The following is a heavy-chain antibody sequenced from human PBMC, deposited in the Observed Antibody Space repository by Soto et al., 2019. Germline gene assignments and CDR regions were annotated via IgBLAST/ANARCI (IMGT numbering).Heavy chain of an antibody. CDR1: GGTFSSYT. CDR2: IIPILGIA. V-gene: IGHV1-69*02. D-gene: IGHD3-16*02. J-gene: IGHJ5*02. Sequence: QVQLVQSGAEVKKPGSSVKVSCKASGGTFSSYTISWVRQAPGQGLEWMGRIIPILGIANYAQKFQGRVTLTADKSTSTAYMELSSLRSEDTAVYYCARVDDYVWGSYRPWGQGTLVTVSS. CDR3: ARVDDYVWGSYRP.